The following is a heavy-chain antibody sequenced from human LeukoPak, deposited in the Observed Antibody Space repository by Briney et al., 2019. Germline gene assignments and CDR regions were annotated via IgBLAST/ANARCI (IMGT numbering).Heavy chain of an antibody. V-gene: IGHV3-23*01. Sequence: PGGSLRLSCAASGFTFSVAAMTWVRQAPGKGLEWVSLIGASGESTYYADSVKGRFTISRDNSKNTLFLQLNSLRDDDTAVYHCAKDRYHDSSGYYGPGSAFDYWGQGTLVTVSS. CDR1: GFTFSVAA. CDR2: IGASGEST. J-gene: IGHJ4*02. D-gene: IGHD3-22*01. CDR3: AKDRYHDSSGYYGPGSAFDY.